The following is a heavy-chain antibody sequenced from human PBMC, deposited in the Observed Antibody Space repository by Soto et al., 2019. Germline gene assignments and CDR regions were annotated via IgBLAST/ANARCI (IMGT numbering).Heavy chain of an antibody. CDR2: ISLYSDGT. D-gene: IGHD2-2*01. J-gene: IGHJ5*02. Sequence: QVQLVQSGGEVKRHGASVKVSCKTSGYTFSNYGLTWVRQAPGQPLEWLGWISLYSDGTHYAQKFQGRVSMTTDTSTTTAYMELRSLRSDDTAVYYCARVVPGAETWFGPWGQGTLVTVSS. CDR1: GYTFSNYG. CDR3: ARVVPGAETWFGP. V-gene: IGHV1-18*01.